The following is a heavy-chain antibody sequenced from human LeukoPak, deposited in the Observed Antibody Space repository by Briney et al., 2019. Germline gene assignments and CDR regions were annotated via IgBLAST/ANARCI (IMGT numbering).Heavy chain of an antibody. CDR2: IDSTSGYI. J-gene: IGHJ4*02. D-gene: IGHD6-13*01. Sequence: EPGGSLRLSCAASGFTFSSYTMNWVRQAPGKGLEWVSSIDSTSGYIYYADSMKGRFTISRDNAENSLYLQMNSLRAEDMAMYYCVRSILVAGTTRGFDYWGQGTLVTVAS. CDR3: VRSILVAGTTRGFDY. CDR1: GFTFSSYT. V-gene: IGHV3-21*01.